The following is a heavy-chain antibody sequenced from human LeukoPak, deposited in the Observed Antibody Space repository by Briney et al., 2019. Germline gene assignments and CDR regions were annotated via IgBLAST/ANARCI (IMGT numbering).Heavy chain of an antibody. CDR2: IKQDGTEK. CDR3: ARDCGGGAPCSDS. CDR1: GVTFSNYW. J-gene: IGHJ4*02. Sequence: GGSLRLSCEASGVTFSNYWMSWVRQAPGMGPEWLANIKQDGTEKFYMASVRGRFIISRDNAKSSLYLQMNSLRVEDTAVYYCARDCGGGAPCSDSWGQGTLVTVSS. D-gene: IGHD3-16*01. V-gene: IGHV3-7*03.